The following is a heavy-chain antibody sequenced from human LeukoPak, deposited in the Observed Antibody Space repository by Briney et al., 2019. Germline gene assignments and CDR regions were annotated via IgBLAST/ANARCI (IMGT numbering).Heavy chain of an antibody. CDR2: ISSSSTYI. V-gene: IGHV3-21*01. CDR1: GFTFSSYS. CDR3: ARFQGAHY. Sequence: GGSLRLSCAASGFTFSSYSMNWVRQAPGMGLEWVSSISSSSTYIYYADSVKGRFTISRDNTKNSLYLQMNSLRAEDTAVYYCARFQGAHYWGQGTLVTVSS. J-gene: IGHJ4*02. D-gene: IGHD4/OR15-4a*01.